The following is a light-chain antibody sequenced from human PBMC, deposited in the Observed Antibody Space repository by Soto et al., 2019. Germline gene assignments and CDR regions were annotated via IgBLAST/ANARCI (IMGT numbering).Light chain of an antibody. Sequence: EIVLTQSPGTLSLSPGERATLSCRASQSVSSSYLAWYQQKPGQAPRLLIYGASGRAPGIPDRFSGSGSGTDLALTISRLGPEDCAVYYCQQYGSSSLTFGGGTKVEIK. J-gene: IGKJ4*01. CDR3: QQYGSSSLT. CDR1: QSVSSSY. CDR2: GAS. V-gene: IGKV3-20*01.